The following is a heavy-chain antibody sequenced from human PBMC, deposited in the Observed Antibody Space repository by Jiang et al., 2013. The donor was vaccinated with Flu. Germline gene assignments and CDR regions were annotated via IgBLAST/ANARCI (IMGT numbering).Heavy chain of an antibody. J-gene: IGHJ6*02. Sequence: QLVESGGGVVQPGRSLRLSCAASGFTFSSFAMHWVRQAPGKGLEWVAIISYDGSNKYYADSVKGRFTISRDNSKNTLYLQMNSLRAEDSAVYYCANIPRGYSSSPGTYYDMDVWGQGTTVTVSS. CDR1: GFTFSSFA. CDR2: ISYDGSNK. CDR3: ANIPRGYSSSPGTYYDMDV. V-gene: IGHV3-30-3*01. D-gene: IGHD6-13*01.